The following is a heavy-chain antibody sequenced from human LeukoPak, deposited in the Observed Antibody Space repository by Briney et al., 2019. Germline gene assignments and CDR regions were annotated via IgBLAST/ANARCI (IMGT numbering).Heavy chain of an antibody. Sequence: ASVKVSCKASGYTFTGYYIHWVRQAPGQGLEWMGWINPNSGGTNYAQKFQGRVTMTRDTSISTAYMELSRLRSDDTAVYYCARDRRGYYGSGNYYIRYWGQGTLVTVSS. CDR1: GYTFTGYY. D-gene: IGHD3-10*01. V-gene: IGHV1-2*02. CDR2: INPNSGGT. CDR3: ARDRRGYYGSGNYYIRY. J-gene: IGHJ4*02.